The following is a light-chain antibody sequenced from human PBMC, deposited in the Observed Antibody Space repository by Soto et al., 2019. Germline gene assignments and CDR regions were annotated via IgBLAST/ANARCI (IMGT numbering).Light chain of an antibody. J-gene: IGKJ1*01. Sequence: DIQMTQSPSSLSASVGDRVTITCRASQGISNYLAWYQQKPGTVPKLLIYKASTLKSGVPSRFSGSGSGTQFTLTISSLQPDDFATYHCQHYNSYSLTFGQGTKGDIK. V-gene: IGKV1-5*03. CDR2: KAS. CDR1: QGISNY. CDR3: QHYNSYSLT.